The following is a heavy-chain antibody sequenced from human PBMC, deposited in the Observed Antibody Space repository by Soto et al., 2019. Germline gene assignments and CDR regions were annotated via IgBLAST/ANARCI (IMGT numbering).Heavy chain of an antibody. J-gene: IGHJ6*02. CDR3: ARGFHDYYYYGMDV. Sequence: PSETLSLTCTVSGGSISSSSYYWGWIRQPPGEGLEWIGSIYYSGSTYYNPSLKSRVTISVDTSKNQFSLKLSSVTAADTAVYYCARGFHDYYYYGMDVWGQGTTVTISS. CDR1: GGSISSSSYY. CDR2: IYYSGST. V-gene: IGHV4-39*01.